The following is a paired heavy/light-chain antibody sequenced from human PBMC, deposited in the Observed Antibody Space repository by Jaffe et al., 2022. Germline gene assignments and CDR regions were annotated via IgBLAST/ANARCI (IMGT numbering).Heavy chain of an antibody. J-gene: IGHJ4*02. Sequence: EVQLLESGGGLVQPGGSLRLSCAASGFTFSSYAMSWVRQAPGKGLEWVSAISGSGGSTYYADSVKGRFTISRDNSKNTLYLQMNSLRAEDTAVYYCAKDKGYCSGGSFICLQGSYFDYWGQGTLVTVSS. CDR2: ISGSGGST. D-gene: IGHD2-15*01. CDR3: AKDKGYCSGGSFICLQGSYFDY. V-gene: IGHV3-23*01. CDR1: GFTFSSYA.
Light chain of an antibody. CDR1: QSVSSY. J-gene: IGKJ2*01. CDR2: DAS. CDR3: QQRSNWMYT. V-gene: IGKV3-11*01. Sequence: EIVLTQSPATLSLSPGERATLSCRASQSVSSYLAWYQQKPGQAPRLLIYDASNRATGIPARFSGSGSGTDFTLTISSLEPEDFAVYYCQQRSNWMYTFGQGTKLEIK.